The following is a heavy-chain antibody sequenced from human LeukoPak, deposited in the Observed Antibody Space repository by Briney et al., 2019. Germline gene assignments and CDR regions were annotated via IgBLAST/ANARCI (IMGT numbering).Heavy chain of an antibody. CDR3: ATYWAYDIRFQH. Sequence: ASVKVSCKASGYIFTDYYMHWVRQAPGKGLEWMGGFDPEDGETIYAQKFQGRVTMTEDTSTDTAYMELSSLRSEDTAVYYCATYWAYDIRFQHWGQGTLVTVSS. D-gene: IGHD3-22*01. CDR1: GYIFTDYY. CDR2: FDPEDGET. J-gene: IGHJ1*01. V-gene: IGHV1-24*01.